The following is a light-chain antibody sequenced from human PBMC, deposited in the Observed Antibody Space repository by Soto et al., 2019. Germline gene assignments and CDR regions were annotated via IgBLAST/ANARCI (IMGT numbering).Light chain of an antibody. Sequence: EIVLTQSPGTLSLSPGERATLSCRASQSVGSSYLAWYQQKPGQAPRLLIYGASSRATGIPDRFSGSGSGPDFTLPISSLQPEDFATYYCQQSYSTAGLTFGQGTRLEIK. CDR1: QSVGSSY. V-gene: IGKV3-20*01. CDR2: GAS. CDR3: QQSYSTAGLT. J-gene: IGKJ5*01.